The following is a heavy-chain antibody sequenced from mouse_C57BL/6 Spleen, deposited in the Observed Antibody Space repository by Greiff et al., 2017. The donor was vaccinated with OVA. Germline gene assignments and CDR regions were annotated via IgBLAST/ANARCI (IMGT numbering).Heavy chain of an antibody. J-gene: IGHJ4*01. CDR2: INPSTGGT. Sequence: VQLQQSGPELVKPGASVKISCKASGYSFTGYYMNWVKQSPEKSLEWIGEINPSTGGTTYNQKFKAKATLTVDKSSSTAYMQLKSLTSEDSAVYYCARFDYGVPYAMDYWGQGTSVTVSS. CDR1: GYSFTGYY. CDR3: ARFDYGVPYAMDY. D-gene: IGHD2-4*01. V-gene: IGHV1-42*01.